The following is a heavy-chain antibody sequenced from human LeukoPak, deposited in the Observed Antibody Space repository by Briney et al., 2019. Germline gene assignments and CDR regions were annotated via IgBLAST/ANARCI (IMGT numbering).Heavy chain of an antibody. CDR3: ARTSPTSHFDF. Sequence: PGGSLRLSCVASGFTFTTYWMHWVRQAPGKGLVWVSRINGDGSNSNYADSVKGRFTISRDNARNTLYLQMNGLRAEDTALYYCARTSPTSHFDFWGQGTLSPSPQ. CDR1: GFTFTTYW. CDR2: INGDGSNS. J-gene: IGHJ4*02. D-gene: IGHD3-16*01. V-gene: IGHV3-74*01.